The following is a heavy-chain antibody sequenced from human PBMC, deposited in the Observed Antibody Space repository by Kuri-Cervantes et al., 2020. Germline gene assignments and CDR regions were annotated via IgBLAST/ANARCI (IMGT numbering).Heavy chain of an antibody. CDR3: ARARVRGSSSSHYYYYYMDV. D-gene: IGHD6-6*01. Sequence: SQTLSLTCAVSGGPISSSNWWSWVRQPPGKGLEWIGEIYHSGSANYNPSLKSRVTISVDTSKNQFSLKLSSVTAADTAVYYCARARVRGSSSSHYYYYYMDVWGKGTTVTV. CDR2: IYHSGSA. V-gene: IGHV4-4*02. J-gene: IGHJ6*03. CDR1: GGPISSSNW.